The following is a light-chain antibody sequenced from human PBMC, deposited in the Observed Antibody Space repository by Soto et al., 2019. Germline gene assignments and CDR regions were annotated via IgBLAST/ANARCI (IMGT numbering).Light chain of an antibody. CDR1: QSISRSY. V-gene: IGKV3-20*01. Sequence: EIVLPQSPGTLSLSPGERATLSCRASQSISRSYLAWYQQKPGQPPRLLIYGTSSRATGIPDRFSGSGSGTDFTLTISRLEPEDFAVYYCQQFGGSPLYTFGQGTKLES. CDR3: QQFGGSPLYT. J-gene: IGKJ2*01. CDR2: GTS.